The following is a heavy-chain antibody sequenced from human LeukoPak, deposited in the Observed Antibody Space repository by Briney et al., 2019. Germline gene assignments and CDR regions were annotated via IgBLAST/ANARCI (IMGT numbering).Heavy chain of an antibody. Sequence: SETLSLTCAVSGYSISSGYYWGWIRQPPGKGLEWIGSIYDSGSTYYNPSLKSRVTISVDTSKNQFSLKLSSVTAADTAVYYCARVGYSGYEPYDYWGQGTLVTLSS. J-gene: IGHJ4*02. D-gene: IGHD5-12*01. CDR1: GYSISSGYY. CDR2: IYDSGST. CDR3: ARVGYSGYEPYDY. V-gene: IGHV4-38-2*01.